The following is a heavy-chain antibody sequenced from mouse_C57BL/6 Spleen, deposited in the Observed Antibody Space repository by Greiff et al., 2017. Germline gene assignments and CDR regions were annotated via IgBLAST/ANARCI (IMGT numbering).Heavy chain of an antibody. J-gene: IGHJ2*01. V-gene: IGHV15-2*01. CDR1: DSEVFPIAY. Sequence: QVQLKQSGSELRSPGSSVKLSCKDFDSEVFPIAYMSWVRQKPGHGFEWIGGILPNVGSTIYGEKFEDKATLDADTLSNTAYLELNSLTSEDSAIYYCARRGYGNYEVYFGCWGKGATLTVSS. D-gene: IGHD2-10*02. CDR2: ILPNVGST. CDR3: ARRGYGNYEVYFGC.